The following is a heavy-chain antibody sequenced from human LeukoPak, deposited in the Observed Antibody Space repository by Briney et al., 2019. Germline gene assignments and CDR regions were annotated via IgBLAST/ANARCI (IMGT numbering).Heavy chain of an antibody. CDR1: GYTFTSYD. Sequence: ASVKVSCKASGYTFTSYDINWVRQATGQGLEWMGWINPNSGGTNYAQKFQGRVTMTRDTSISTAYMELSRLRSDDTAVYYCARDPAYRSGYAGKYYYYYMDVWGKGTTVTVSS. J-gene: IGHJ6*03. CDR2: INPNSGGT. V-gene: IGHV1-2*02. D-gene: IGHD3-22*01. CDR3: ARDPAYRSGYAGKYYYYYMDV.